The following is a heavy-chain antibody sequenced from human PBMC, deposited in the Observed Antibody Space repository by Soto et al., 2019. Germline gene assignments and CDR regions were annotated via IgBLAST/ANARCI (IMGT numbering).Heavy chain of an antibody. CDR3: ESYDYVWGSYRR. D-gene: IGHD3-16*02. V-gene: IGHV4-39*01. J-gene: IGHJ4*02. Sequence: LQLQESGPGLVKPSETLSLTCTVSGGSISSSSYYWGWIRQPPGKGLEWIGSIYYSGSTYYNPSLKSRVTISVDTSKNQFSLKLSSVTAAETAVYYCESYDYVWGSYRRWGQGTLVTVSS. CDR2: IYYSGST. CDR1: GGSISSSSYY.